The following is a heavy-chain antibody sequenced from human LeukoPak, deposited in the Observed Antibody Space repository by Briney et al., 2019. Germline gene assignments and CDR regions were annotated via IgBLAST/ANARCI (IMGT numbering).Heavy chain of an antibody. Sequence: SVKVSCKASGGTFSSYAISWVRQAPGQGLEWMGGIIPIFGTANYAQKFQGRVTITADESTSTAYMELSSLRSEDTAVYYYASPYDFWSGPTDVYYYGMDVWGQGTTVTVSS. J-gene: IGHJ6*02. CDR3: ASPYDFWSGPTDVYYYGMDV. CDR2: IIPIFGTA. D-gene: IGHD3-3*01. CDR1: GGTFSSYA. V-gene: IGHV1-69*13.